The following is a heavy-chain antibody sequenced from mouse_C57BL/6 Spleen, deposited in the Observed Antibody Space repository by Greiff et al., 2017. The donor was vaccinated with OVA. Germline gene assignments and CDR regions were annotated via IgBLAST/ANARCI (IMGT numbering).Heavy chain of an antibody. Sequence: QVQLKQPGAELVMPGASVKLSCKASGYTFTSYWMHWVKQRPGQGLEWIGEIDPSDSYPKYNQQFKGKSTLTVDKSSSTADMQLSSLTSEDSAVYYSARAPISDYAMDYWGQGTSVTVSS. V-gene: IGHV1-69*01. J-gene: IGHJ4*01. CDR3: ARAPISDYAMDY. CDR2: IDPSDSYP. CDR1: GYTFTSYW. D-gene: IGHD6-1*01.